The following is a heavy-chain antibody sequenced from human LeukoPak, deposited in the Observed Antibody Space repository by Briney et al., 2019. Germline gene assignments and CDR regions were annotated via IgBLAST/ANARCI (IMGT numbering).Heavy chain of an antibody. Sequence: ASVKVSCMASGYTFTSYGISWVRQAPGQGLEWMGWISAYNGNTNYAQKLQGRVTMTTDTSTSTAYMELRSLRSDDTAVYYCARVSLYYYDSSGYSPDYFDYWGQGTLVTVSS. V-gene: IGHV1-18*01. CDR1: GYTFTSYG. CDR3: ARVSLYYYDSSGYSPDYFDY. CDR2: ISAYNGNT. J-gene: IGHJ4*02. D-gene: IGHD3-22*01.